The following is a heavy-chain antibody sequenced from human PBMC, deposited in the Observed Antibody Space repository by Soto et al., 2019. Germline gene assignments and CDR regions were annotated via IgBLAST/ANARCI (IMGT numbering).Heavy chain of an antibody. Sequence: GGSLRLSCAASGFTFSSYAMSWVRQAPGKGLEWVSAISGSGGSTYYADSVKGRFTISRDNSKNTLYLQMNSLRVEDTAVYYCARRGPSTCSGGSCRYGMDVWGQGTTVTVSS. CDR3: ARRGPSTCSGGSCRYGMDV. D-gene: IGHD2-15*01. CDR1: GFTFSSYA. V-gene: IGHV3-23*01. J-gene: IGHJ6*02. CDR2: ISGSGGST.